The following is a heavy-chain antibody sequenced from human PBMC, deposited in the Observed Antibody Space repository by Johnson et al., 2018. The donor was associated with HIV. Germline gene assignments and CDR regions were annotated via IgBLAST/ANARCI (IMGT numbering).Heavy chain of an antibody. CDR2: ISGSGGST. CDR3: ARRLSPDSFDI. D-gene: IGHD2/OR15-2a*01. CDR1: GFTFSSYA. V-gene: IGHV3-23*04. J-gene: IGHJ3*02. Sequence: VQLVESGGGLVQPGGSLRLSCAASGFTFSSYAMSWVRQAPGKGLEWVSAISGSGGSTYYADSVKGRFTISRDNAKNSVYLQMNNLRAEDTAVYYCARRLSPDSFDIWGQGTMVTVSS.